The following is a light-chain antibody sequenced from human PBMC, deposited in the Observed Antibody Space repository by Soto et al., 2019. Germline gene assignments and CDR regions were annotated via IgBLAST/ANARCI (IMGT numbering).Light chain of an antibody. CDR2: DAS. CDR3: HQRSNWPRT. Sequence: EIVLTQSPVTLSLSPGERATLSCRASQSVFSSLAWYQQKPGQAPRLLIYDASTRATAIPARFRGSGSGTDFTRTISSLEPEDFAVYYCHQRSNWPRTFGGGTKVEIK. V-gene: IGKV3-11*01. J-gene: IGKJ4*01. CDR1: QSVFSS.